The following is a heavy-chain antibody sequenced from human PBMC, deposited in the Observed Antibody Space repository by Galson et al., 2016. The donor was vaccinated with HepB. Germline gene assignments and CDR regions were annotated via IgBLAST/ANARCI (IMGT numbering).Heavy chain of an antibody. D-gene: IGHD2-15*01. CDR2: INHSGRT. CDR1: GEPFNVYF. Sequence: SETLSLTCAVSGEPFNVYFWSWIRQPPGKGPEWIGEINHSGRTIYKPSLKSRVTISVDTPKRQFSLNVTSVTAADSALYFCVRGGGRRGYCTGGSCGFDSWGLGTLVTVSS. CDR3: VRGGGRRGYCTGGSCGFDS. J-gene: IGHJ4*02. V-gene: IGHV4-34*01.